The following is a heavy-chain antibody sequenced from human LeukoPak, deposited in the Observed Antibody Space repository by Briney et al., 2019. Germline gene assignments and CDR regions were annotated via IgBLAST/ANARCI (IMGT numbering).Heavy chain of an antibody. D-gene: IGHD3-10*01. J-gene: IGHJ3*02. V-gene: IGHV4-59*12. Sequence: SETLSLTCSFSGGHISSYYYCWIRQPPGKGLEWIGHISYSGTANYNPSLKSRVTMSVDTSKNQFSLKLSSVTAADTAVYYCARDSEDAFDIWGQGTMVTVSS. CDR2: ISYSGTA. CDR1: GGHISSYY. CDR3: ARDSEDAFDI.